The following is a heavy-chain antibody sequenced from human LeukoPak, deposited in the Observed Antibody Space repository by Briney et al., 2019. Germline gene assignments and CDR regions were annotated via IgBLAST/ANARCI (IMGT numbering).Heavy chain of an antibody. J-gene: IGHJ1*01. V-gene: IGHV3-30*02. Sequence: GGSLRLSCEASGITLSSHGMHWVRQAPGKGLEWMAFIPFDGSRQYYADSVKGRFIISRDISKNTVYVQMNSLRTDDTAMYYCAKDPRGYSLASMGEYFQHWGQGTLVIVS. D-gene: IGHD5-12*01. CDR2: IPFDGSRQ. CDR3: AKDPRGYSLASMGEYFQH. CDR1: GITLSSHG.